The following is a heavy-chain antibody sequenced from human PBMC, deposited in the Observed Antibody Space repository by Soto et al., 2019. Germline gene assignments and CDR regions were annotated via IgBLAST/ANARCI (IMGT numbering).Heavy chain of an antibody. CDR1: GGSISSGYYY. CDR2: IYFRGNT. Sequence: PSETLSLTCSVSGGSISSGYYYWTWIRQHPEKGLEWIGNIYFRGNTYYSPSLESRLTISVDTSKNQFSLKLTSVTAADTAVYYCAREGGSYDSGGYLIRGAFDIWGQGTMVTVSS. V-gene: IGHV4-31*03. J-gene: IGHJ3*02. CDR3: AREGGSYDSGGYLIRGAFDI. D-gene: IGHD3-22*01.